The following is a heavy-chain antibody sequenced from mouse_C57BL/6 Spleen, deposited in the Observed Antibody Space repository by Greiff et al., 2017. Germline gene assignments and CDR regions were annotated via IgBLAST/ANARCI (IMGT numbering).Heavy chain of an antibody. J-gene: IGHJ2*01. CDR2: INPSNGGT. Sequence: VQLQQSGTELVKPGASVKLSCKASGYTFTSYWMHWVKQRPGQGLEWIGNINPSNGGTNYNEKFKSKATLTVDKSSSTAYMQLSSLTSEDSAVYYCARDRGEESYYFDYWGQGTTLTVSS. CDR1: GYTFTSYW. D-gene: IGHD3-1*01. CDR3: ARDRGEESYYFDY. V-gene: IGHV1-53*01.